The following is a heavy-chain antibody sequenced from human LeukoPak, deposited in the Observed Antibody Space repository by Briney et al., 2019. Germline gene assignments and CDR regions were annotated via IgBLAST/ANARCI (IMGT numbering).Heavy chain of an antibody. V-gene: IGHV3-33*01. D-gene: IGHD1-14*01. CDR2: IWYDGSNK. CDR3: ARDGSGLDY. CDR1: GXTFSSYG. Sequence: GRSLRLSCAASGXTFSSYGMHWVRQAPGKGLEWVAVIWYDGSNKYYADSVKGRFTISRDNSKNTLYLQMNSLRAEDTAVYYCARDGSGLDYWGQGTLVTVSS. J-gene: IGHJ4*02.